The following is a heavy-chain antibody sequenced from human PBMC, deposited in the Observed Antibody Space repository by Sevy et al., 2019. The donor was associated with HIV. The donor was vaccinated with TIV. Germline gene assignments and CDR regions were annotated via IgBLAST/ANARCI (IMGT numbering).Heavy chain of an antibody. D-gene: IGHD6-6*01. V-gene: IGHV3-23*01. CDR1: GFIFSSYS. J-gene: IGHJ4*02. Sequence: GGSLRLSCAASGFIFSSYSMSWVRQAPGKGLEWVSAISRSGGSTYYADSVKGRFTISRDNSKNTLYLQMNSLRAEDTAVYFCAKEMTSKGYFDYWGQGTLVTVSS. CDR2: ISRSGGST. CDR3: AKEMTSKGYFDY.